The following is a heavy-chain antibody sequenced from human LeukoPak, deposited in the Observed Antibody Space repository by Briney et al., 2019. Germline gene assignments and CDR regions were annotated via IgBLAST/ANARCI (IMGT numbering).Heavy chain of an antibody. Sequence: GGSLRLSCAASGFTFSSYAMHWVRQAPGKGLEYVSAISSNGGSTYYANSVKGRFTISRDNSKNTLYLQMGSLRAEDMAVYYCARDQSYGNWYFDLWGRGTMVTVSS. D-gene: IGHD4-17*01. CDR2: ISSNGGST. J-gene: IGHJ2*01. CDR1: GFTFSSYA. CDR3: ARDQSYGNWYFDL. V-gene: IGHV3-64*01.